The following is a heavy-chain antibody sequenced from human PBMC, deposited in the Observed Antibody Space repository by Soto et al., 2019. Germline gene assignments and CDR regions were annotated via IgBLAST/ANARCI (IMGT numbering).Heavy chain of an antibody. J-gene: IGHJ4*02. CDR2: ISGSGGST. CDR1: GFTFSSYA. D-gene: IGHD3-3*01. Sequence: PGGSLRLSCAASGFTFSSYAMSWVRQAPGKGLEWVSAISGSGGSTYYADSVKGRFTISRDNSKNTLYLQMNSLRAEDTAVYYCASPRGGYSLRITIFGVVIMGGLFDYWGQGTLVTVSS. CDR3: ASPRGGYSLRITIFGVVIMGGLFDY. V-gene: IGHV3-23*01.